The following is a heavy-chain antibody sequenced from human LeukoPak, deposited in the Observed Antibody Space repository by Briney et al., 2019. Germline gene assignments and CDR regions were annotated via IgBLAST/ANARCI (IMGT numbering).Heavy chain of an antibody. CDR2: IYNDGNT. Sequence: GGSLRLSCAASGFTVSSNSLSWVRQAPGKGLEWVSIIYNDGNTHYADSVKGRFTISRDNSKNTLSLQMNSLRVEDTAVYFCVSHSDTLTSYCFDYWGQGTLVTVSS. J-gene: IGHJ4*02. V-gene: IGHV3-53*01. CDR3: VSHSDTLTSYCFDY. D-gene: IGHD3-9*01. CDR1: GFTVSSNS.